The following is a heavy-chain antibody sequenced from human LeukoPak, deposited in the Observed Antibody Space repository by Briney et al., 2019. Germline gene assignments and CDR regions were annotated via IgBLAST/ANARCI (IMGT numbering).Heavy chain of an antibody. CDR2: ISSSSSYI. J-gene: IGHJ4*02. CDR1: GFTFSSYS. D-gene: IGHD3-22*01. V-gene: IGHV3-21*01. CDR3: AREEVTYYYDSSGYYDY. Sequence: GGSLRLSSAASGFTFSSYSMNWVRQAPGKGLEWVSSISSSSSYIYYADSVKGRFTISRDNAKNSLYLQMNSLRAEDTAVYYCAREEVTYYYDSSGYYDYWGQGTLATVSS.